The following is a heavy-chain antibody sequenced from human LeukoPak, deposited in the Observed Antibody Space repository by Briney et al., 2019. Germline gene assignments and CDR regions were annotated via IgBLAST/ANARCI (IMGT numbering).Heavy chain of an antibody. CDR3: TRDFRYVAFDI. CDR1: GFTLGDFW. J-gene: IGHJ3*02. CDR2: IEGDGSRT. D-gene: IGHD2-2*01. Sequence: PGGSLRLSCAASGFTLGDFWVFWLRQAPGKGLEWVSRIEGDGSRTNTADSVKGRFTISRDNAKNTVYLQMNSLRVEDTAVYYCTRDFRYVAFDIWGQGTMVTVSS. V-gene: IGHV3-74*01.